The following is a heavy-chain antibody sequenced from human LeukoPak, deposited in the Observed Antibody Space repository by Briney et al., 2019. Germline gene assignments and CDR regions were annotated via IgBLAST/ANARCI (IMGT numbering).Heavy chain of an antibody. Sequence: ASVKVSCKASGYTFTGYYMHWVRQAPGQGLECMGWINPNSGGTNYAQKFQGRVTMTRDTSISTAYMELSRLRSDDTAVYYCARAPFSALRYFDWSPFDPWGQGTLVTVSS. CDR1: GYTFTGYY. D-gene: IGHD3-9*01. CDR2: INPNSGGT. CDR3: ARAPFSALRYFDWSPFDP. V-gene: IGHV1-2*02. J-gene: IGHJ5*02.